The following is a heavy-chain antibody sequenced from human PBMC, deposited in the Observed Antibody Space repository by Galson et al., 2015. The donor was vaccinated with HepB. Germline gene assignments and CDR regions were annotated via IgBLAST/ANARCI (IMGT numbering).Heavy chain of an antibody. J-gene: IGHJ4*02. CDR3: AKDPGLYSSGWYAKPRALFDY. Sequence: SLRLSCAASGFTFSSYAMSWVRQAPGKGLEWVSAISGSGGSTYYADSVKGRFTISRDNSKNTLYLQMNSLRAEDTAVYYCAKDPGLYSSGWYAKPRALFDYWGQGTLVTVSS. CDR1: GFTFSSYA. D-gene: IGHD6-19*01. V-gene: IGHV3-23*01. CDR2: ISGSGGST.